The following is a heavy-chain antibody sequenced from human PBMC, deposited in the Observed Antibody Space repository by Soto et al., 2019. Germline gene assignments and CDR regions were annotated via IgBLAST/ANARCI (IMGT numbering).Heavy chain of an antibody. CDR3: PKPRNNMRDAFDI. CDR1: GFTSSDYG. CDR2: ISDDDGSNK. Sequence: QVQLVESGGGVVQPGRSLRLSCAASGFTSSDYGIHWVRQAPGKGLEWVAFISDDDGSNKVYADSVKGRFTISRDNSMNTVHLQMNSLRAEDTAVYYCPKPRNNMRDAFDIWGQGAMVTVSS. D-gene: IGHD3-16*01. V-gene: IGHV3-30*18. J-gene: IGHJ3*02.